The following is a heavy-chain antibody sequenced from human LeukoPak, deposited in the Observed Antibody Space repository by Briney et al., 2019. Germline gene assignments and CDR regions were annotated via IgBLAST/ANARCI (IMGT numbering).Heavy chain of an antibody. V-gene: IGHV3-11*01. CDR3: AKDLPGYSSSWYRSGIDY. Sequence: GGSLRLSCAASGFTFSDYYMSWIRQAPGKGLEWVSYISSSGSTIYYADSVKGRFTISRDNAKNSLYLQMNSLSAEDTAVYYCAKDLPGYSSSWYRSGIDYWGQGTLVTVSS. CDR2: ISSSGSTI. D-gene: IGHD6-13*01. J-gene: IGHJ4*02. CDR1: GFTFSDYY.